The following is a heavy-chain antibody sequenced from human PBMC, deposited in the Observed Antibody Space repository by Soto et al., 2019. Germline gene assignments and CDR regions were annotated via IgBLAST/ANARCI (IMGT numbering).Heavy chain of an antibody. V-gene: IGHV3-33*01. J-gene: IGHJ4*02. D-gene: IGHD3-16*01. CDR1: GFTFSSYA. CDR2: IWYDGSNK. CDR3: ARGGWGSLVPHS. Sequence: QVQLLESGGGVVQPGRSLRLSCTASGFTFSSYAMHWVRQAPGKGLEWVAVIWYDGSNKYYADSVKGRFTVSRDNPKKTVYLQRNTLRGEDPGVDSRARGGWGSLVPHSWGQGTLITVSA.